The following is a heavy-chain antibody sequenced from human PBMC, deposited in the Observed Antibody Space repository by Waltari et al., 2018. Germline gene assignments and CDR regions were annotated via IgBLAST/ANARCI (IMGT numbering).Heavy chain of an antibody. V-gene: IGHV4-31*03. D-gene: IGHD3-10*01. CDR3: ARVGYYGSGSYGYFDY. CDR1: GDSISSHGYQ. CDR2: ISYSGRT. J-gene: IGHJ4*02. Sequence: QVQLQESGPGLVKPAQTLSLTCTVSGDSISSHGYQWPWIRQHPGKGLEWIGYISYSGRTKYTPSLESRLTISADTSKNQFSLKLSSVTDADTAVYYCARVGYYGSGSYGYFDYWGQGTLVTVSS.